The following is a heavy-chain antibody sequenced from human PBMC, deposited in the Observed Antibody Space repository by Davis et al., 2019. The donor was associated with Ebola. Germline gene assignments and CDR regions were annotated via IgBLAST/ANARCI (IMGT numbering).Heavy chain of an antibody. J-gene: IGHJ4*02. CDR2: ISHSGGT. CDR1: GGSFSGYY. CDR3: ASRYSSGWYIY. D-gene: IGHD6-19*01. Sequence: SETLSLTCAVYGGSFSGYYWSWIRQPPGKGLEWIGEISHSGGTNYSPSLKSRVTISVDTSKNQFSLKLSSVTAADTAVYYCASRYSSGWYIYWGQGTLVTVSS. V-gene: IGHV4-34*01.